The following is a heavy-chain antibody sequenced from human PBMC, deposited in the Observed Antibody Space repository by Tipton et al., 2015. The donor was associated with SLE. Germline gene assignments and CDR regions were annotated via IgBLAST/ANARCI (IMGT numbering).Heavy chain of an antibody. D-gene: IGHD6-13*01. Sequence: TLSLTCNVYGFSISSGYYWAWIRQPPGKGLEWIGCIYHSGSTYYNLSLKSRVTISVDTSKNQFSLKLNSVTAADTAVYYCARAAGRDGYTSSWTPFEYWGQGTLVTVSS. J-gene: IGHJ4*02. V-gene: IGHV4-38-2*02. CDR1: GFSISSGYY. CDR3: ARAAGRDGYTSSWTPFEY. CDR2: IYHSGST.